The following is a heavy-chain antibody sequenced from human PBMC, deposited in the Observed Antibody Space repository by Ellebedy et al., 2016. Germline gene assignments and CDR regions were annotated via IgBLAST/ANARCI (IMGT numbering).Heavy chain of an antibody. CDR1: GFTFSSYS. J-gene: IGHJ6*02. V-gene: IGHV3-48*02. D-gene: IGHD2-15*01. CDR2: ISSSSSTI. Sequence: GGSLRLSCAASGFTFSSYSMNWVRQAPGKGLEWVSYISSSSSTIYYADSVKGRFTISRDNAKNSLYLQMNSLRDEDTAVYYCARDQYRSGGSCYSTDYYYYYGMDVWGQGTTVTVSS. CDR3: ARDQYRSGGSCYSTDYYYYYGMDV.